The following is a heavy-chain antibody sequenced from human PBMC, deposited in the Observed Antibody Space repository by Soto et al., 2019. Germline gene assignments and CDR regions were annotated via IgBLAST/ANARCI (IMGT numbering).Heavy chain of an antibody. CDR3: ARHRVLGITMVRGVKSHYYYGMDV. D-gene: IGHD3-10*01. V-gene: IGHV4-59*08. Sequence: SETLSLTFTLSGGSISSYYWSWIRQPPGKGLEWIGYIYYSGSTNYNPSLKSRVTISVDTSKNQFSLKLSSVTAADTAVYYCARHRVLGITMVRGVKSHYYYGMDVWGQGTTVTV. J-gene: IGHJ6*02. CDR2: IYYSGST. CDR1: GGSISSYY.